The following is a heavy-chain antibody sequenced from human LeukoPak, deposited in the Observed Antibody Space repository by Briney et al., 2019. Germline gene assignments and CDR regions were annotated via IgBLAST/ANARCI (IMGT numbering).Heavy chain of an antibody. J-gene: IGHJ4*02. CDR2: KYHTGST. Sequence: SETLSLTCTVSGYSISSGFHWGWIRQPPGKGLEWIGSKYHTGSTYYNPSLRSRVTISVDTSKNQFSLRLRSVTAADTAVYYCARQIASAGTAGFDFWGQGALVTVSS. V-gene: IGHV4-38-2*02. CDR3: ARQIASAGTAGFDF. D-gene: IGHD6-13*01. CDR1: GYSISSGFH.